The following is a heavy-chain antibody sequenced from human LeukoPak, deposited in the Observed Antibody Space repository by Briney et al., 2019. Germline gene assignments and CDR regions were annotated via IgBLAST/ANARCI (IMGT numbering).Heavy chain of an antibody. J-gene: IGHJ5*02. CDR1: GSSISNYY. D-gene: IGHD4-17*01. CDR2: IYYSGST. V-gene: IGHV4-59*01. CDR3: AGGTVTTSSEWFDP. Sequence: PSETLSLTCTVSGSSISNYYWSWIRQPPGKGLEWIGYIYYSGSTNYNPSLKSRVTISVDTSKNQFSLKLNSVTAADTAVYYCAGGTVTTSSEWFDPWGQGTLVTVSS.